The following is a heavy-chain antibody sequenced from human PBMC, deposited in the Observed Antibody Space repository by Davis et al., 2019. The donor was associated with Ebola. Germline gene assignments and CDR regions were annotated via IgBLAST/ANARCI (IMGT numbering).Heavy chain of an antibody. Sequence: GESLKISCAASGFTFSSYNMNWVRQAPGKGLEWVSYISSSSSTIYYVDSVKGRFTISRDNAKNSLYLQMNSLRDEDTAVYYCARDPSVTGSFYYYGLDVWGQGTTVIVSS. V-gene: IGHV3-48*02. D-gene: IGHD1-1*01. CDR2: ISSSSSTI. CDR3: ARDPSVTGSFYYYGLDV. CDR1: GFTFSSYN. J-gene: IGHJ6*02.